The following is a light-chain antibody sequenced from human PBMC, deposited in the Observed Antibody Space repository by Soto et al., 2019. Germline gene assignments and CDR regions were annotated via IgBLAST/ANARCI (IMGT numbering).Light chain of an antibody. J-gene: IGKJ1*01. CDR3: QHYKNWPRT. Sequence: EIVVTQSPFRLSVSPGERVTLSCRASQDVGVDFAWYQQKPGQAPRPHIYRASTRATDVPVRFSGSGSGTEFTLTISSLQSEDFAVYYCQHYKNWPRTFGQGTKV. CDR1: QDVGVD. CDR2: RAS. V-gene: IGKV3-15*01.